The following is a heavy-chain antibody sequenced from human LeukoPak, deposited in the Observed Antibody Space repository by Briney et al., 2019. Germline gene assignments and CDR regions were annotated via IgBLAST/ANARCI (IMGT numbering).Heavy chain of an antibody. V-gene: IGHV3-30*02. J-gene: IGHJ4*02. D-gene: IGHD5-12*01. CDR3: AKYSGYDHLFDY. CDR1: GFTFSSYG. Sequence: GGALRLSCAASGFTFSSYGMHWVRQAAGKGLEWVAFIRYDGSNKYYADSVKGRFTISRDNSKNTLYLQMNSLRAEDTAVYYCAKYSGYDHLFDYWGQGTLVTVSS. CDR2: IRYDGSNK.